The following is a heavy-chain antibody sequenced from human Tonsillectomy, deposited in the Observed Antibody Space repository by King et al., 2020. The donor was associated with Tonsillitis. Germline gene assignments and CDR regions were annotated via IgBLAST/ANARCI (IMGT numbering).Heavy chain of an antibody. J-gene: IGHJ2*01. Sequence: VQLVESGGGVVQPGRSLRLSCAASGFTFSSYVMHWVRQAPGKGLEWVAVISYDGSNKYYADSVKGRFTISRDNSKNTLYLQMDSLRAEDTAVYYCAKVAVAGTSREYFDLRGRGTLVTVSS. CDR3: AKVAVAGTSREYFDL. CDR2: ISYDGSNK. V-gene: IGHV3-30*18. CDR1: GFTFSSYV. D-gene: IGHD6-19*01.